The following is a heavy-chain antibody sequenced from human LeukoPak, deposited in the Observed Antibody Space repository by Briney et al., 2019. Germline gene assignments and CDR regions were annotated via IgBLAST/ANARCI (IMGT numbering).Heavy chain of an antibody. CDR2: ISAYNGNT. J-gene: IGHJ2*01. Sequence: ASVKAPCKASCYTFTSYGISWVRQAPGHGLEWMGWISAYNGNTNYAQKLQGRVTMTTDTPTSTAYMELRSLRSDDTAVYYCARDPYYYDSSGYYPYWYFDLWGRGKLVTVSS. D-gene: IGHD3-22*01. CDR3: ARDPYYYDSSGYYPYWYFDL. V-gene: IGHV1-18*01. CDR1: CYTFTSYG.